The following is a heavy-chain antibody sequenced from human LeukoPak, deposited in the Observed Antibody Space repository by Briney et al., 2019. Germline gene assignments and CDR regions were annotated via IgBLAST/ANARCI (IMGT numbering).Heavy chain of an antibody. CDR1: GYSLTDHS. J-gene: IGHJ4*02. D-gene: IGHD2-8*01. CDR3: AMILYATGSPTYYLDY. V-gene: IGHV1-2*02. Sequence: GASVKVSCKASGYSLTDHSMHWVRQAPGQGLEWMGWINPKNGDTNYAQNFQGRVTMTRDTSISTVYMEVSWLRSDDTAVYYCAMILYATGSPTYYLDYWGQGTLVTVSP. CDR2: INPKNGDT.